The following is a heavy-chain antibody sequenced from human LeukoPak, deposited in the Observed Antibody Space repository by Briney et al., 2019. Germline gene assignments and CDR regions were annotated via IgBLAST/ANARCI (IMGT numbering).Heavy chain of an antibody. V-gene: IGHV3-23*01. D-gene: IGHD1-26*01. CDR1: GFTFSTYG. Sequence: HSGGSLRLSCAVSGFTFSTYGMSWVRQAPGKGLEWVSAMSGSGDRTYYADSVKGRFTISRDNSKNTLYLQVNSLRAEDTAVYSCAKDRVGALLYFDSWGQGTLVTVSS. CDR2: MSGSGDRT. J-gene: IGHJ4*02. CDR3: AKDRVGALLYFDS.